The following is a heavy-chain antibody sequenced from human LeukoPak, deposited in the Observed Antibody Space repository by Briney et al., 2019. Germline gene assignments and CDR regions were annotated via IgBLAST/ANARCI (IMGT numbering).Heavy chain of an antibody. CDR2: INHSGST. J-gene: IGHJ4*02. D-gene: IGHD3-10*01. Sequence: SETLSLTCAVYGGSFSGYYWSWIRQPPWKGLEWIGEINHSGSTNYNPSLKSRVTISVDTSKNQFSLKLSSVTAADTAVYYCARGEGFGELISPVDYWGQGTLVTVSS. CDR3: ARGEGFGELISPVDY. V-gene: IGHV4-34*01. CDR1: GGSFSGYY.